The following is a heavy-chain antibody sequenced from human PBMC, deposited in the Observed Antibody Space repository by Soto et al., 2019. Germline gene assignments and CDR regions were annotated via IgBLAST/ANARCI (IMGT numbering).Heavy chain of an antibody. D-gene: IGHD2-15*01. CDR3: AREGPPDIAWFDP. CDR2: GSA. V-gene: IGHV1-69*01. J-gene: IGHJ5*02. CDR1: GGTFSISP. Sequence: QVQLVQSGAEVKKPGSSVKVSCKASGGTFSISPISWVRQAPGQGLEWMGGSANSAQKFQGRLTVTADESTSTVYLELSSLTSEDTAVYYCAREGPPDIAWFDPWGQGTLVSVSS.